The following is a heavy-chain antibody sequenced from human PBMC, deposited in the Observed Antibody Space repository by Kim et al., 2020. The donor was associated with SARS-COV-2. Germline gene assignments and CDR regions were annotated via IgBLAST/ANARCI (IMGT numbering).Heavy chain of an antibody. CDR2: ISSSIDYT. CDR3: ARVALGSSSWYYFDY. Sequence: GGSLRLSCAASGFTFSDYYMSWIRQAPGKGLEWVSYISSSIDYTYYADSLKGRFTISRDNAKNSLYLQMNSLRADDTAVYYCARVALGSSSWYYFDYWGQGTLVTVSS. D-gene: IGHD6-13*01. CDR1: GFTFSDYY. J-gene: IGHJ4*02. V-gene: IGHV3-11*05.